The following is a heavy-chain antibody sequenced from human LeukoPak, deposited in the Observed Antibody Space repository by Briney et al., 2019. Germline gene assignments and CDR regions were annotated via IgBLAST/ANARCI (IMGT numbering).Heavy chain of an antibody. J-gene: IGHJ3*02. CDR3: ARRSRSHAFDI. Sequence: GGSLRLSCAASGFTFSSYSMNWVRQAPGKGLEWVSYISSSSTIYYADSVKGRFTISRDNAKNSLYLQMNSLRAEDTAVYYCARRSRSHAFDIWGQGTMVTVSS. CDR1: GFTFSSYS. V-gene: IGHV3-48*01. D-gene: IGHD5-24*01. CDR2: ISSSSTI.